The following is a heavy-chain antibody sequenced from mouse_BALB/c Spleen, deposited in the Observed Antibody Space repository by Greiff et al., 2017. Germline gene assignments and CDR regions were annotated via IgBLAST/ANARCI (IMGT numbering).Heavy chain of an antibody. Sequence: VQLQQSGPELVKPGASLKMSCTASGFTFTDYYMKWVRQSPGKSLEWIGEIDPNNGATFYNQKFKGQTTLTVDKSSSTSYMQLNSLTSEDSAVYYCARECCSSYQYFDDWGEGTTVTVSS. J-gene: IGHJ1*01. D-gene: IGHD1-1*01. CDR2: IDPNNGAT. CDR3: ARECCSSYQYFDD. CDR1: GFTFTDYY. V-gene: IGHV1-26*01.